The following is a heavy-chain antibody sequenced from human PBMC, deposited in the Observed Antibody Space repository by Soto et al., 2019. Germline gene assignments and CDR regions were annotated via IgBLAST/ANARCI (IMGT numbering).Heavy chain of an antibody. CDR3: ARGVIHFYDSSGHAFDY. Sequence: QVQLVQSGAEVKKPGSSVKVSCKASGDTFDIYGFNWARQAPGQGLEWMGTIIPIFGTADYAPKFEGRVSITADRSTSTAYMELRSLTAEDTAMYYCARGVIHFYDSSGHAFDYWGQGTLITVSS. J-gene: IGHJ4*02. D-gene: IGHD3-22*01. CDR1: GDTFDIYG. V-gene: IGHV1-69*06. CDR2: IIPIFGTA.